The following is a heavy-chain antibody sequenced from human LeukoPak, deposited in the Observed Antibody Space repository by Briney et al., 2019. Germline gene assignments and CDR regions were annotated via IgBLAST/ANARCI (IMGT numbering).Heavy chain of an antibody. Sequence: NPSETLSLTCTVSGGSISSGYYWGWIRQPPGKGLEWIGSIYHSGSTYYNPSLKSRVTISVDTSKNQFSLKLSSVTAADTAVYYCARESGYYYSFDYWGQGTLVTVSS. D-gene: IGHD3-22*01. CDR1: GGSISSGYY. CDR3: ARESGYYYSFDY. CDR2: IYHSGST. J-gene: IGHJ4*02. V-gene: IGHV4-38-2*02.